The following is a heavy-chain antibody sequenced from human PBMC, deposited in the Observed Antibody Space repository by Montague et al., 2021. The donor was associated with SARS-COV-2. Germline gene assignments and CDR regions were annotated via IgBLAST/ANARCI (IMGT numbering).Heavy chain of an antibody. Sequence: SETLSLNCNVSGASMRSYYWTWVRQSPGKGLEWIGYTYYSGSTSYAPSLKSRLTMTVDMSANQVSLTLMSVTAADLAVYYCARVEGVIGGITHFDYWGQGFLVSVSS. CDR2: TYYSGST. CDR3: ARVEGVIGGITHFDY. CDR1: GASMRSYY. D-gene: IGHD2-21*01. V-gene: IGHV4-59*01. J-gene: IGHJ4*02.